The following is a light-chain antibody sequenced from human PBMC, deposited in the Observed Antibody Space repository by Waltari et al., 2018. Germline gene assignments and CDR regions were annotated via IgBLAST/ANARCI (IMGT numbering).Light chain of an antibody. CDR3: QQFNSHPYT. J-gene: IGKJ2*01. Sequence: IQLTQSPSSLSASVGDIVTITCRASQGISSYLAWYQQKPGKAPKLLIYAASTLQSGVPSRFSGSGSGSDFTLTISSLQPEDFAIYFCQQFNSHPYTFGQGTKLEI. CDR1: QGISSY. CDR2: AAS. V-gene: IGKV1-9*01.